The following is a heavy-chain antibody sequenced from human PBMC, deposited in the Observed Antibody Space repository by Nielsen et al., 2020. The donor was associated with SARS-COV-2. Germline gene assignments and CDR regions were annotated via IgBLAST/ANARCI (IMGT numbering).Heavy chain of an antibody. D-gene: IGHD5-18*01. CDR1: GFTFSNYW. CDR3: ARAAGTAIDY. V-gene: IGHV3-7*01. Sequence: GESLKISCAGSGFTFSNYWMNWVRQAPGKGLEWVANIEEDGSEKFYLDSVKGRFTVSRENAKNSLFLQMNSLRVGDTAVYYCARAAGTAIDYWGQGALVTVSS. J-gene: IGHJ4*02. CDR2: IEEDGSEK.